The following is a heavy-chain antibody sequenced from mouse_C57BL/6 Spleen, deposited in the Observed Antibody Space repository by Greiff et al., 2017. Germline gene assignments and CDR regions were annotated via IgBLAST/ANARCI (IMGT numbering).Heavy chain of an antibody. CDR2: INPNYGTT. D-gene: IGHD2-1*01. J-gene: IGHJ4*01. Sequence: VQLQQSGPELVKPGASVEISCTASGYSFTDYNMNWVKQSNGKSLEWIGVINPNYGTTSYNQKFQGEATLTVDQSSSTAYMQLNSLTSEDSAGYYCVLYGNYVGYAMGYWGQGTSVTGSS. V-gene: IGHV1-39*01. CDR3: VLYGNYVGYAMGY. CDR1: GYSFTDYN.